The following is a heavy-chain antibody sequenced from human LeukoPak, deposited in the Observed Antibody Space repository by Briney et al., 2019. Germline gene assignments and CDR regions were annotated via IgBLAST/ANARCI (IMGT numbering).Heavy chain of an antibody. CDR1: GYTFTSYG. Sequence: ASVKVSCKASGYTFTSYGISWVRQAPGQGLEWMGWISAYNGNTNYAQKLQGRVTMTTGTSTSTAYMELRSLRSDDTAVYYCATDPIAVAGNGFDYWGQGTLVTVSS. CDR2: ISAYNGNT. V-gene: IGHV1-18*01. D-gene: IGHD6-19*01. J-gene: IGHJ4*02. CDR3: ATDPIAVAGNGFDY.